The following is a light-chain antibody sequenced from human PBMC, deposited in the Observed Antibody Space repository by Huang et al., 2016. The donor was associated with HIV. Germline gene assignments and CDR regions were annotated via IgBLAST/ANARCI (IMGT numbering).Light chain of an antibody. CDR3: HQYNNWLLS. CDR2: GSS. V-gene: IGKV3-15*01. J-gene: IGKJ4*01. Sequence: EIVMTQSPATLSVSPGERVTLSCRASRSASTNLAEYQQRTGKAPRLLIYGSSTRTHGIPARFSGSGSGTDFSHTISILQAEDFALYDGHQYNNWLLSFGGGTRVDI. CDR1: RSASTN.